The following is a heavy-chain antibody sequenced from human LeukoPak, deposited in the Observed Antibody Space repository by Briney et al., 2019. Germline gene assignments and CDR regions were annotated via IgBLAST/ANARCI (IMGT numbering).Heavy chain of an antibody. CDR2: TYYRSKWYN. Sequence: SQTLSLTCAISGDNVSGNSTAYNWIRQSPSRGLEWLGRTYYRSKWYNDYAVSVKSRITVNPDSSKNQLSLQLNSVTPEDTAVYYCARGGQGDGYSADEAFDLWGQGTMVTVSS. J-gene: IGHJ3*01. V-gene: IGHV6-1*01. CDR1: GDNVSGNSTA. CDR3: ARGGQGDGYSADEAFDL. D-gene: IGHD5-24*01.